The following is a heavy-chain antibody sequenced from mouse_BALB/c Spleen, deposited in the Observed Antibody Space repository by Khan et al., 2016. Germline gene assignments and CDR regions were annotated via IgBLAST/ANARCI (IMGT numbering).Heavy chain of an antibody. V-gene: IGHV5-4*02. J-gene: IGHJ3*01. CDR1: GFTFSDYY. CDR2: ISDGGSYT. D-gene: IGHD2-4*01. Sequence: EVELVESGGGLVKPGGSLKLSCAASGFTFSDYYMSWVRQTPEKRLEWVATISDGGSYTYYPDSVKGRFTISRDHAKNHLYLQMSSLKSEDTAIYYCAREGLRRGLAYWGQGTLVTVSA. CDR3: AREGLRRGLAY.